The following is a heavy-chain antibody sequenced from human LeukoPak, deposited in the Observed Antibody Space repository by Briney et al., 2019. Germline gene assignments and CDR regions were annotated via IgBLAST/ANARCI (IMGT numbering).Heavy chain of an antibody. CDR3: ARVLVGGTCFDS. CDR2: IYHSGST. V-gene: IGHV4-38-2*02. Sequence: SETLSLTCTVSGYSISSGYYWGWIRQPPGKGLEWIGSIYHSGSTYYNPSLKSRVTISVDTSKNQFSLKLNSVTAADTAVYYCARVLVGGTCFDSWGQGTLVTVSS. D-gene: IGHD1-26*01. J-gene: IGHJ4*02. CDR1: GYSISSGYY.